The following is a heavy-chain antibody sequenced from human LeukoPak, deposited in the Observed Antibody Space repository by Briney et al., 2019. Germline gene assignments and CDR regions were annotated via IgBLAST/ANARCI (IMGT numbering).Heavy chain of an antibody. J-gene: IGHJ6*03. CDR1: GFTFSSYG. CDR2: IRYDGGTK. CDR3: AKDPRDYFGSGRYYYYYMDV. Sequence: GGSLRLSCAASGFTFSSYGFHWVRQAPGKGLEWVAFIRYDGGTKFYADSAKGRFTISRDNSKNTLYLQMNSLRAEDTAVYYCAKDPRDYFGSGRYYYYYMDVWGKGTTVTISS. V-gene: IGHV3-30*02. D-gene: IGHD3-10*01.